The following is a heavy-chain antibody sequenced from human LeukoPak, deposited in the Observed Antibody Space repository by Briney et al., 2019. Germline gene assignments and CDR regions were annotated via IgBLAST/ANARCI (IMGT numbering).Heavy chain of an antibody. Sequence: SETLSLTCTVSRRSLSSYYWSWIRQPPGKGLEWIGSIYYRGSTNINRSLRSRATITVDTSKNQFSLKLSAVTAEDTAVYYGARGGYYGDYGFDYWGQGTLVTVSS. V-gene: IGHV4-59*01. J-gene: IGHJ4*02. CDR1: RRSLSSYY. D-gene: IGHD4-17*01. CDR3: ARGGYYGDYGFDY. CDR2: IYYRGST.